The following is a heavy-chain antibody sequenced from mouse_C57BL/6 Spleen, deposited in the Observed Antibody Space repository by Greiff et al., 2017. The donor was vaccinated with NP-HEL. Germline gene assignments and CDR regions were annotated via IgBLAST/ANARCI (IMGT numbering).Heavy chain of an antibody. CDR3: ARVPQGPSEAGLAY. CDR1: GYTFTSYW. J-gene: IGHJ3*01. CDR2: IHPNSGST. V-gene: IGHV1-64*01. D-gene: IGHD6-1*01. Sequence: VQLQQSGAELVKPGASVKLSCKASGYTFTSYWMHWVKQRPGQGLEWIGMIHPNSGSTNYNEKFKSKATLTVDKSSSTAYMPLSSLTSEDASGYYCARVPQGPSEAGLAYWGQGTLVTVSA.